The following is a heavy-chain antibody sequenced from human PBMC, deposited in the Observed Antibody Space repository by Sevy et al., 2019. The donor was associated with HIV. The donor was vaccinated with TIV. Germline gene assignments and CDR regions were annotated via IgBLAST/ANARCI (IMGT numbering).Heavy chain of an antibody. CDR2: INPNSGGT. D-gene: IGHD3-22*01. V-gene: IGHV1-2*02. CDR1: GYTFTGYS. Sequence: ASVKVSCKASGYTFTGYSMHWVRQAPGQGLEWMRCINPNSGGTNYAQEFQGRVTMTRDTSISTAYMELGSLRSDDTAVYYCARVWNSDYYDSTGPNWFDPWGQGTLVTVSS. J-gene: IGHJ5*02. CDR3: ARVWNSDYYDSTGPNWFDP.